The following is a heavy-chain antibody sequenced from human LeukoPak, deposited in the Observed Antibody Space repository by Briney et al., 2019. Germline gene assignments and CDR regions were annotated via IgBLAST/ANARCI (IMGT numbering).Heavy chain of an antibody. D-gene: IGHD2-2*01. Sequence: GESLKISCKGSGYSFTSYWIGWVRHMPGKGLEWMGIIYPGDSDTRYSPSFQGQVTISADKPISTAYLQWSSLKASVTAKYYSARSLRYCSSTSCYNNWFDPWGQGTLVTVSS. CDR3: ARSLRYCSSTSCYNNWFDP. V-gene: IGHV5-51*01. J-gene: IGHJ5*02. CDR1: GYSFTSYW. CDR2: IYPGDSDT.